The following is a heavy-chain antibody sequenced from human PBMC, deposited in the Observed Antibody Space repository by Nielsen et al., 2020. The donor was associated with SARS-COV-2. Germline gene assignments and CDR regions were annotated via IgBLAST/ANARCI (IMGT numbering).Heavy chain of an antibody. J-gene: IGHJ4*02. CDR2: IGTAGDT. CDR3: APPGLGY. D-gene: IGHD2-8*02. Sequence: GESLKISCAASGFTFSSYDMHWVRQATGKGLEWVSAIGTAGDTYYPGSVKGRFTISRENAKNSLYLQMNSLRAGDTAVYYCAPPGLGYWGQGTLVTVSS. CDR1: GFTFSSYD. V-gene: IGHV3-13*04.